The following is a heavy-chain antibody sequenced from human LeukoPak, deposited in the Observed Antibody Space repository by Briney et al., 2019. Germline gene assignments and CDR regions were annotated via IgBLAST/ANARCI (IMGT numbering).Heavy chain of an antibody. CDR3: ARYKWNNGVGFDY. J-gene: IGHJ4*02. Sequence: SQTLSLTCAISGDSVSSNSAAWNWIRQSPSRGLEWLGRTYYRSKWFTDYADSVGSRIAINPDTSKNQFSLRLNSVTPEDTAVYYCARYKWNNGVGFDYWGRGTLVTVSS. CDR2: TYYRSKWFT. V-gene: IGHV6-1*01. D-gene: IGHD1/OR15-1a*01. CDR1: GDSVSSNSAA.